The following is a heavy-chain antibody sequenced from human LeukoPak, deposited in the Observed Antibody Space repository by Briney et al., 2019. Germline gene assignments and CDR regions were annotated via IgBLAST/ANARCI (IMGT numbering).Heavy chain of an antibody. Sequence: SQTLSLTCAISGDSVSSNTATWNWIRQSPSRGLEWLGRTYYRSKWYSDYASSVKSRIIINPDTSKNQFSLQLNSVTPEDTAVYFCARRMAVGGPGYFDYWSQGSLVTVSA. D-gene: IGHD6-19*01. J-gene: IGHJ4*02. CDR2: TYYRSKWYS. CDR1: GDSVSSNTAT. V-gene: IGHV6-1*01. CDR3: ARRMAVGGPGYFDY.